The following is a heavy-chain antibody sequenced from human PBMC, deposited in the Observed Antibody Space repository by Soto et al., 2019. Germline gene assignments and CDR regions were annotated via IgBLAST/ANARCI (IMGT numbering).Heavy chain of an antibody. V-gene: IGHV1-69*02. J-gene: IGHJ4*02. CDR2: IIPTVGLT. Sequence: QVQLVQSGAEVRKPGSSVKVSCKASGGTFSSDSISWVRQAPGQGLEWMGRIIPTVGLTKYAQKFQGRVTSTADNSTSTGYMELSSLRSEDTAFYYCASPISVGLTTGPRPFWGYWGQGTLVTVAS. D-gene: IGHD1-1*01. CDR1: GGTFSSDS. CDR3: ASPISVGLTTGPRPFWGY.